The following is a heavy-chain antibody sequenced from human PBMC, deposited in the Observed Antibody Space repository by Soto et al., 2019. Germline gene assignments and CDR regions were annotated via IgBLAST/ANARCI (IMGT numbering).Heavy chain of an antibody. Sequence: PSETLSLTCTVSGGSISSGDYYWSWIRQPPGKGLEWIGYIYYSGSTYYNPSLKSRVTISVDTSKNQFSLKLSSVTAADTAVYYCARDPALMKSYYYDSSGYPSPSYYFDYWGQGTQVTVSS. J-gene: IGHJ4*02. D-gene: IGHD3-22*01. V-gene: IGHV4-30-4*01. CDR3: ARDPALMKSYYYDSSGYPSPSYYFDY. CDR2: IYYSGST. CDR1: GGSISSGDYY.